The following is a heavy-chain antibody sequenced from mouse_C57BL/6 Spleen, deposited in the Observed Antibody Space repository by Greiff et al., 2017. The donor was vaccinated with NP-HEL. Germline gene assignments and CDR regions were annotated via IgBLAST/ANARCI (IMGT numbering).Heavy chain of an antibody. J-gene: IGHJ1*03. V-gene: IGHV1-52*01. D-gene: IGHD1-1*01. CDR2: IDPSDSET. CDR3: ARRYYSSSPFNWYFDV. Sequence: QVQLQQPGAELVRPGSSVKLSCKASGYTFTSYWMHWVKQRPIQGLEWIGNIDPSDSETHYNQKFKDKATLTVDKSSSTAYMQLSSLTSEDSAVYYCARRYYSSSPFNWYFDVWGTGTTVTVSS. CDR1: GYTFTSYW.